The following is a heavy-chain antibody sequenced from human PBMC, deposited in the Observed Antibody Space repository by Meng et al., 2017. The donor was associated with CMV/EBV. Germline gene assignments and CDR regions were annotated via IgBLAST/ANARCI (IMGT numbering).Heavy chain of an antibody. J-gene: IGHJ6*02. V-gene: IGHV4-4*07. CDR3: ARVFRSSSTYPGIRVNGMDV. Sequence: IISYYWSWIRQPAGKGLEWIGRIYTSGSTNYNPSLKSRVTMSVDTSKNQFSLKLSSVTAADTAVYYCARVFRSSSTYPGIRVNGMDVWGQGTTVTVSS. D-gene: IGHD6-6*01. CDR2: IYTSGST. CDR1: IISYY.